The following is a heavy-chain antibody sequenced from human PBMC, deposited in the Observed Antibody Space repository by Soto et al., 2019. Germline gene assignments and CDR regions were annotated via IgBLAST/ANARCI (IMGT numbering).Heavy chain of an antibody. D-gene: IGHD2-15*01. CDR1: GFTVSSNY. V-gene: IGHV3-66*01. CDR3: ARDFIVVVAARGDYYYYYYMDV. J-gene: IGHJ6*03. Sequence: GGSLRLSCAASGFTVSSNYMSWVRQAPGKGLEWVSVIYSGDSTYYADSVKGRFTISKDNSKNTLYIQMNSLRAEDTAVYYYARDFIVVVAARGDYYYYYYMDVWGKGTTVTVSS. CDR2: IYSGDST.